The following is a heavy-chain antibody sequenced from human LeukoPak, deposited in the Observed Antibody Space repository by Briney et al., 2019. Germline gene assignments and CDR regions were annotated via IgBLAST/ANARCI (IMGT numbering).Heavy chain of an antibody. Sequence: GRSPRLSCAASGFSFSSYGMHWVRQAPGKGLEWVAVIWYDGSNKYYADSVKGRFTISRDNSKNTLYLQMNSLRAEDTAVYYCARAGTGSWYFDYWGQGTLVTVSS. V-gene: IGHV3-33*01. CDR1: GFSFSSYG. CDR2: IWYDGSNK. J-gene: IGHJ4*02. D-gene: IGHD3-10*01. CDR3: ARAGTGSWYFDY.